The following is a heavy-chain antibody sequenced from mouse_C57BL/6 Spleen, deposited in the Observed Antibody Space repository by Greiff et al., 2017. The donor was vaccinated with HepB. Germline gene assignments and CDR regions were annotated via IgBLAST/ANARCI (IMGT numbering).Heavy chain of an antibody. CDR1: GYSFTGYY. CDR2: INPSTGGT. J-gene: IGHJ3*01. D-gene: IGHD3-3*01. Sequence: VQLQQSGPELVKPGASVKISCKASGYSFTGYYMNWVKQSPEKSLEWIGEINPSTGGTTYNQKFKAKATLTVDKSSSTAYMQLKSLTSEDSAVYYCARGGDGVADWGQGTLVTVSA. V-gene: IGHV1-42*01. CDR3: ARGGDGVAD.